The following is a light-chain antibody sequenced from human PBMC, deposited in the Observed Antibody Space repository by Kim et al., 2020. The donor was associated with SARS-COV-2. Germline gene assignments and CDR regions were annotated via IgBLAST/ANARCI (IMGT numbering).Light chain of an antibody. CDR2: GAS. CDR1: QDIRKE. J-gene: IGKJ5*01. CDR3: LQHSTDPIT. V-gene: IGKV1-17*01. Sequence: AYVGDRVTITCLASQDIRKELGWYQQNPGRAPKRLIYGASSLQSGVPSRFSGSGSGTEFPLTISSVQPEDFATYFCLQHSTDPITFGQGTRLEIK.